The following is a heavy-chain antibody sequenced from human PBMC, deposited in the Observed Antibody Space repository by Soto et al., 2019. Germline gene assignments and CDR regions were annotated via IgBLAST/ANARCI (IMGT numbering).Heavy chain of an antibody. J-gene: IGHJ4*02. D-gene: IGHD1-7*01. Sequence: QVQLQESGPGLVKPSQTLSLTCSVSGASITSGDYYWSWVRQPPGKGLEWIGYIYYTGDGYYNPSLESRLSISLDSSKNQISLELRSVSAADTAIYYCVGTGTMVDYWGQGTLVTVSS. CDR3: VGTGTMVDY. CDR1: GASITSGDYY. CDR2: IYYTGDG. V-gene: IGHV4-30-4*08.